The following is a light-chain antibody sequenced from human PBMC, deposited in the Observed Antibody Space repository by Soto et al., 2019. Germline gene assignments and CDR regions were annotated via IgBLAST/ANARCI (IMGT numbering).Light chain of an antibody. Sequence: QSVLTQPASVSGSPGQSITISCTGTGSDVGGYKYVSWYQQLPGKAPKLMIYDVSYRPSGVSDCFSGSKSGNTASLIISGLHSEDEADYYSTSYARSSPFVFGTGTKVTVL. CDR1: GSDVGGYKY. J-gene: IGLJ1*01. V-gene: IGLV2-14*01. CDR2: DVS. CDR3: TSYARSSPFV.